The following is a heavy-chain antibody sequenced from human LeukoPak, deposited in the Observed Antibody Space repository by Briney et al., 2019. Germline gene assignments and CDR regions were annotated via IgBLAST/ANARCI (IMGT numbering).Heavy chain of an antibody. V-gene: IGHV4-34*01. CDR2: INHSGST. D-gene: IGHD4-17*01. J-gene: IGHJ5*02. Sequence: SETLSLTCAVYGGSFSGYYWSWIRQPPGKGLEWIGEINHSGSTNYNPSLKSRVTISVDTSKNQSSLKLSSVTAADTAVYYCARGAHYGYNWFDPWGQGTLVTISS. CDR3: ARGAHYGYNWFDP. CDR1: GGSFSGYY.